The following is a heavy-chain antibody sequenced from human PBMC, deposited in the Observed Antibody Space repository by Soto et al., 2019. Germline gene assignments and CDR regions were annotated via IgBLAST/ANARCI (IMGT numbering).Heavy chain of an antibody. CDR2: ISSDGSTS. V-gene: IGHV3-74*03. D-gene: IGHD1-26*01. Sequence: VQLVESGGGVVQPGGSLRLSCAASGFTFTTYWMHWVRQAPGKGLTWVSQISSDGSTSTYADSLKGRFTISRDNAKKTLYLQMNSLTAEDTAVYSCARARGESYPYFDYWGQGALVTVSS. CDR1: GFTFTTYW. CDR3: ARARGESYPYFDY. J-gene: IGHJ4*02.